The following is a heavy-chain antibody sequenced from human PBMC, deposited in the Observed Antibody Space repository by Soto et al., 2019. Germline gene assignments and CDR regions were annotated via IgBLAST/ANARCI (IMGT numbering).Heavy chain of an antibody. J-gene: IGHJ4*02. D-gene: IGHD3-22*01. CDR3: AKDEYYYSRSGYYIFDS. CDR2: VFYRGNT. CDR1: GGSISRSPYY. V-gene: IGHV4-39*02. Sequence: SETLSLTCIVSGGSISRSPYYWGWIRQTPGKGLEWIASVFYRGNTFYNPSLQSRVTISIDTSKNQFTLSLSSVTAADTALYYCAKDEYYYSRSGYYIFDSWGQGTLVTVSS.